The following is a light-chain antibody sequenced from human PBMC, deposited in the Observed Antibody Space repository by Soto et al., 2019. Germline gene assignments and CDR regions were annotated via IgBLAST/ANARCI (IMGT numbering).Light chain of an antibody. CDR2: GAS. CDR3: QQYGVSSFT. V-gene: IGKV3-20*01. Sequence: EIVLTQSPGTLSLSPGERATLSCRASQTVSSNYLAWYQQKPGQAPRLLIYGASSRATAIPDRFSGSGSGTDFTLTIGRLEPEDFAVYYCQQYGVSSFTFGQGTKLEIK. J-gene: IGKJ2*01. CDR1: QTVSSNY.